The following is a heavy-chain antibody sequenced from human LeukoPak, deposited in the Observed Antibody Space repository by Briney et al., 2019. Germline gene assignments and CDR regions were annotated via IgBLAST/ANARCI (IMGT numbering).Heavy chain of an antibody. D-gene: IGHD6-13*01. V-gene: IGHV4-39*01. CDR1: GGSISSSSYY. CDR2: IYYSGST. J-gene: IGHJ4*02. Sequence: SETLSLTCTVSGGSISSSSYYWGWIRQPPGKGLEWIGSIYYSGSTYYNPSLKSRVTISVDTFKNQFSLKLSSVTAADTAVYYCARPSSAAGTYDYWGQGTLVTVSS. CDR3: ARPSSAAGTYDY.